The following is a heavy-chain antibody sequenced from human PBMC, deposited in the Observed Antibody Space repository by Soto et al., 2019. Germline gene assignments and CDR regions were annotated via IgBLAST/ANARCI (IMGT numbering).Heavy chain of an antibody. D-gene: IGHD1-20*01. J-gene: IGHJ4*02. V-gene: IGHV4-31*03. CDR2: IYYSGST. CDR3: ASVDNRITIDS. Sequence: QVRLQESGPGLVKPSQTLSLTCTVSGDSIASGAYYWSWIRHHPGKGLEWIGYIYYSGSTYYNPSLKSRVSISVDTSQNQFSLKLSSLTAADTAVYYCASVDNRITIDSWGPGTLVIVSS. CDR1: GDSIASGAYY.